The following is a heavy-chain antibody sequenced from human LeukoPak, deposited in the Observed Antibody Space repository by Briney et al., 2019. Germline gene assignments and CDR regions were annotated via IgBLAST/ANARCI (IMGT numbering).Heavy chain of an antibody. Sequence: ASVMVSCKASGYTFTSYDINWVRQATGQGLEWMGWMNPNSGNTGYAQKFQGRVTITRNTSISTAYMELSSLRSEDTAVYYCARGLTIFGVVSMDGYWGQGTLVTVSS. D-gene: IGHD3-3*01. V-gene: IGHV1-8*03. CDR3: ARGLTIFGVVSMDGY. CDR1: GYTFTSYD. J-gene: IGHJ4*02. CDR2: MNPNSGNT.